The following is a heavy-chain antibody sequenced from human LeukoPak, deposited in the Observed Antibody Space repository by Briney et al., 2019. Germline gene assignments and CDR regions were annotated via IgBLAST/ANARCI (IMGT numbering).Heavy chain of an antibody. CDR2: IYYSGGT. V-gene: IGHV4-39*01. D-gene: IGHD5-18*01. CDR3: ARGLQLWYPGDAFDI. J-gene: IGHJ3*02. CDR1: GGSISSRNYY. Sequence: SETLSLTCSVSGGSISSRNYYWGWIRQPPGKKLEWIGSIYYSGGTYYNPSLKSRVTISVDTSKNQFSLKLNSVTAADTAVYYCARGLQLWYPGDAFDIWGQGTMVTVSS.